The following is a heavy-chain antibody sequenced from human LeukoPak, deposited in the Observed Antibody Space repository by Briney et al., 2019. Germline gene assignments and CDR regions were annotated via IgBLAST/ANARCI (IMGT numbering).Heavy chain of an antibody. CDR1: GFTFSSYS. J-gene: IGHJ4*02. CDR3: ARVQRDCSGGSCYNY. Sequence: GGPLRLSCAASGFTFSSYSMNWVRQAPGKGLEWVSSISSSSSYIYYADSVKGRFTISRDNAKNSLYLQMNSLRAEDTAVYYCARVQRDCSGGSCYNYWGQGTLVTVSS. D-gene: IGHD2-15*01. CDR2: ISSSSSYI. V-gene: IGHV3-21*01.